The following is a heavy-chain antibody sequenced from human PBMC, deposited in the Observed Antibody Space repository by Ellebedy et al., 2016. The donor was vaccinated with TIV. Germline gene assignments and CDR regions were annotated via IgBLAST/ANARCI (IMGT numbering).Heavy chain of an antibody. CDR1: GGSIRGFY. D-gene: IGHD6-19*01. J-gene: IGHJ1*01. V-gene: IGHV4-59*08. CDR3: ARHAYTGWQEGAEKFQY. Sequence: MPSETLSLTCTVSGGSIRGFYWSWIRQPPGKGLEWIGYIYSSGTTNYNPSLKSRVSISVHPSKNQFSLRLSSVTAADTAVYYCARHAYTGWQEGAEKFQYWGQGTLVTVSS. CDR2: IYSSGTT.